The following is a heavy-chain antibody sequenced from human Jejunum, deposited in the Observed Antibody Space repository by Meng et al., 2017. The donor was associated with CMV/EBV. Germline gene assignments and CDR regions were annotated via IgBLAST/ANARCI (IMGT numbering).Heavy chain of an antibody. Sequence: SGFPVGDHAMHWVRQVPGKDLECVSSNTFDSGKIGYADSVKGQFTISRDNAKNSLYLQMNSLRAEDTALYYCAKDRRGGYRDGMDVWGQGTTVTVSS. CDR3: AKDRRGGYRDGMDV. CDR1: GFPVGDHA. V-gene: IGHV3-9*01. CDR2: NTFDSGKI. D-gene: IGHD6-25*01. J-gene: IGHJ6*02.